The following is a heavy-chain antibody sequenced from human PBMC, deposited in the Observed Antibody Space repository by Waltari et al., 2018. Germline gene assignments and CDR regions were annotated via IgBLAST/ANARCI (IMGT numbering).Heavy chain of an antibody. CDR1: GFTLSPDW. J-gene: IGHJ3*01. Sequence: EVQLVESGGGLVQPGGSLRLSCVASGFTLSPDWMSWVRQAPGKGLEWVAGIKQDGSKKNYMESVKGRFTISRDNAKNSLYLQMNSLRVEDTALYHCARVRWSDEGFDVWGRGTMVAVSS. CDR3: ARVRWSDEGFDV. D-gene: IGHD3-3*01. CDR2: IKQDGSKK. V-gene: IGHV3-7*01.